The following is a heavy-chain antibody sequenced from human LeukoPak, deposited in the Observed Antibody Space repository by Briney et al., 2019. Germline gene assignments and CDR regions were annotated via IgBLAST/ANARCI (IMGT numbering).Heavy chain of an antibody. D-gene: IGHD3-9*01. CDR3: ARVVNDILTGYTDY. V-gene: IGHV3-21*01. CDR2: ISSSSSSI. CDR1: GFTFSR. J-gene: IGHJ4*02. Sequence: GGSLRLSCAASGFTFSRMNWVRQAPGKGLEWVSSISSSSSSIYYADSVKGRFTISRDNAKNSLYLQMNSLRAEDTAVYYCARVVNDILTGYTDYWGQGTLVTVSS.